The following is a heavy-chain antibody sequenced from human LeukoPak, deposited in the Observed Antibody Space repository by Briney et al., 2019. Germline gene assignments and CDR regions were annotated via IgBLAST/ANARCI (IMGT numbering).Heavy chain of an antibody. CDR1: GFTFSNYG. Sequence: GGSLRLSCAASGFTFSNYGMHWVRQAPGKGLQWVAVIWYDGSNEYYTGSVKGRFTISRDNAHNTLYLQMNSLRAEDTAVYYCARGSQSTWGFFAYWRQGTRVTVSS. V-gene: IGHV3-33*01. D-gene: IGHD1-1*01. CDR2: IWYDGSNE. J-gene: IGHJ4*02. CDR3: ARGSQSTWGFFAY.